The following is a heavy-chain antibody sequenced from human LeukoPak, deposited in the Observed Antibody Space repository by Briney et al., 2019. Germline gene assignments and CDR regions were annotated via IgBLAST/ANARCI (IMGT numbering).Heavy chain of an antibody. CDR2: ISGSGADT. CDR3: SKDSSYLDYTKSFDY. CDR1: GFTFSSFA. D-gene: IGHD4-11*01. J-gene: IGHJ4*02. Sequence: GGSLRLSCAASGFTFSSFAMTWVRQAPGRGLEWVSGISGSGADTYYADSVRGRFTISRDNSKNTLYLQMNSLRAEGTAVYYCSKDSSYLDYTKSFDYWGQGTLVTVSS. V-gene: IGHV3-23*01.